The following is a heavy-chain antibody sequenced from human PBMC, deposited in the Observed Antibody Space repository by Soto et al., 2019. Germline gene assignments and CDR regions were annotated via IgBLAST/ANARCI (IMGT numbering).Heavy chain of an antibody. CDR2: IYYSGST. CDR1: GGSISNYY. D-gene: IGHD6-19*01. Sequence: PSETLSLTCTVSGGSISNYYWSWVRQPPGKGLEWLGYIYYSGSTNYNPSLKSRVTISLDTSKNQFSLQLSSVTAADTAMYYCARDDSPVAAKGWHALDIWGQGTMVTVSS. V-gene: IGHV4-59*01. CDR3: ARDDSPVAAKGWHALDI. J-gene: IGHJ3*02.